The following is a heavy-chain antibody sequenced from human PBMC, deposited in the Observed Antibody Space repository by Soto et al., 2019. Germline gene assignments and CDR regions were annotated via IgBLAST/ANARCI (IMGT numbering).Heavy chain of an antibody. CDR2: ISGSGGST. CDR3: SEDRPDYYFDY. Sequence: PGGSLRLSCAASGFTFSSYAMSWVRQAPGKGLEWVSAISGSGGSTSYADSVKGRFTISRDNSKNTLDLQMNRLRAEDTAVYYCSEDRPDYYFDYWGQGTLVTVSS. CDR1: GFTFSSYA. V-gene: IGHV3-23*01. J-gene: IGHJ4*02.